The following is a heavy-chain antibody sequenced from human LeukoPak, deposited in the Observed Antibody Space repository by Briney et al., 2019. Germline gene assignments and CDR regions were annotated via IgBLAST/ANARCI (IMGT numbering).Heavy chain of an antibody. CDR3: ASQRGYGGNWFDP. CDR2: IYYSGST. Sequence: PSETLSLTCTVSGGSISSYYWSWIRQPPGKGLEWIGYIYYSGSTNYNPSLKSRVTISVDTSKNQFSLKLSSVTAADTAVYYCASQRGYGGNWFDPWGQGTLVTVSS. D-gene: IGHD4-23*01. V-gene: IGHV4-59*01. CDR1: GGSISSYY. J-gene: IGHJ5*02.